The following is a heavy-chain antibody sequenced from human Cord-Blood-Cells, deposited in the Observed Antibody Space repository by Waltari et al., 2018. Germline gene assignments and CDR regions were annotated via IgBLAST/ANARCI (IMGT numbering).Heavy chain of an antibody. Sequence: EVQLVQSGAEVKKPGESLKISCKGSGYSFTSYWIGWVRQMPGKGLEWRGIIYPGDSDTRYSPSFQGQVTISADKSISAAYLQWSSLKASDTTLSYCAGTLTGDLVDAFDIWGQLIMVIFSS. CDR2: IYPGDSDT. V-gene: IGHV5-51*03. CDR3: AGTLTGDLVDAFDI. CDR1: GYSFTSYW. D-gene: IGHD7-27*01. J-gene: IGHJ3*02.